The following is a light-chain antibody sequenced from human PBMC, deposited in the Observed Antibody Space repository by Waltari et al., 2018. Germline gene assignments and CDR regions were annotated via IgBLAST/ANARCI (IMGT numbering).Light chain of an antibody. CDR2: DAS. Sequence: EVVITQSTAPLSVFPGERATLSCRASQSVSINLAWYRQKPGQAPRLLIYDASTRATGIPARFSGSGSGTEFTLTISSLQSEDFANYYCQQYNDWHLITFGQGTRLEIK. V-gene: IGKV3-15*01. CDR3: QQYNDWHLIT. CDR1: QSVSIN. J-gene: IGKJ5*01.